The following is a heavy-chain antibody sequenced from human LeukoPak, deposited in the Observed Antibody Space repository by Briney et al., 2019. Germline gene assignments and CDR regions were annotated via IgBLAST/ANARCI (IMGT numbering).Heavy chain of an antibody. CDR1: GFTVSSNY. CDR3: ASSSGWYGDAFDI. CDR2: IYSGGST. Sequence: GSLRLSCAASGFTVSSNYMSWVRQAPGKGLEWVSVIYSGGSTYYADSVKGRFTISRHNSKNTLYLQMNSLRAEDTAVYYCASSSGWYGDAFDIWGQGTMVTVSS. J-gene: IGHJ3*02. V-gene: IGHV3-53*04. D-gene: IGHD6-19*01.